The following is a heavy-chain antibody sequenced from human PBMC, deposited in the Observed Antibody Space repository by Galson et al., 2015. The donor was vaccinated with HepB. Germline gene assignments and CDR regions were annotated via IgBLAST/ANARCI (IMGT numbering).Heavy chain of an antibody. CDR3: AIWSEGLDY. V-gene: IGHV3-23*01. CDR1: GFIFSSYA. J-gene: IGHJ4*02. CDR2: ISGSDGST. Sequence: SLRLSCAASGFIFSSYAMSWVRQAPGKGLEWVSAISGSDGSTYFADSVKGRFTISRDNSKNTLFLQMNSLRAEDTAIYYCAIWSEGLDYWGQGTLVTVSS. D-gene: IGHD3-3*01.